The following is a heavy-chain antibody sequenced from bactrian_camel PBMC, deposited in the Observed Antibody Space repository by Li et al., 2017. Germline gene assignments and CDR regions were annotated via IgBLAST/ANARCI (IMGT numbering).Heavy chain of an antibody. V-gene: IGHV3S54*01. CDR3: AKPGGGTYFWGIHY. D-gene: IGHD7*01. Sequence: HVQLVESGGGSVQPGGYLTLSCASVGTPYIASTMGWFRQVPGKEREGVAAIDAGTGATYYADSVKGRFTVSRDNARSTLYLQLNSLKTEDTAKYYCAKPGGGTYFWGIHYWGQGTQVTVS. J-gene: IGHJ4*01. CDR1: GTPYIAST. CDR2: IDAGTGAT.